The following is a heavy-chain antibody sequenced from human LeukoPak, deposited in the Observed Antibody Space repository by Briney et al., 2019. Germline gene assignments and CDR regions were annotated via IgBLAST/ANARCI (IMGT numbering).Heavy chain of an antibody. CDR1: GYTFTSYY. V-gene: IGHV1-2*06. CDR2: INPTGGST. D-gene: IGHD4-23*01. J-gene: IGHJ5*02. CDR3: ARGIDYGANWLDP. Sequence: ASVKVSCKASGYTFTSYYMHWVRQAPGQGREWMGLINPTGGSTGYAQKFQGRVTMTRDTSISTAYMELSRLRSDDTAVYYCARGIDYGANWLDPWGQGTLVTVSS.